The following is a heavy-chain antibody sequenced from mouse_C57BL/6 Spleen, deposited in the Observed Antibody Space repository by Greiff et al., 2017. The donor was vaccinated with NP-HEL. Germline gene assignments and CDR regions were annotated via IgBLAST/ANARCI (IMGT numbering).Heavy chain of an antibody. J-gene: IGHJ2*01. CDR1: GFTFSDYG. V-gene: IGHV5-17*01. Sequence: EVQRVESGGGLVKPGGSLKLSCAASGFTFSDYGMHWVRQAPEKGLEWVAYISSGSSTIYYADTVKGRFTISRDNAKNTLFLQMTSLRSEDTAMYYCARRTYGNYEGYFDYWGQGTTLTVSS. CDR2: ISSGSSTI. CDR3: ARRTYGNYEGYFDY. D-gene: IGHD2-10*02.